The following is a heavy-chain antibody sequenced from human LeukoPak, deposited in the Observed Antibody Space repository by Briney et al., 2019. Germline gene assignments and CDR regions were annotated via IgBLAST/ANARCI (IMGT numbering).Heavy chain of an antibody. CDR2: ISSSGSTI. Sequence: PGGSLRLSCAASGFTFSDYYMSWIRQAPGKGLEWVSYISSSGSTIYYADSVKGRFTISRDNAKNSLYLQMNSLRAEDTAVYYCARDPRSSVMVAYFDYWGQGTLVTVSS. V-gene: IGHV3-11*04. CDR1: GFTFSDYY. CDR3: ARDPRSSVMVAYFDY. J-gene: IGHJ4*02. D-gene: IGHD2-21*01.